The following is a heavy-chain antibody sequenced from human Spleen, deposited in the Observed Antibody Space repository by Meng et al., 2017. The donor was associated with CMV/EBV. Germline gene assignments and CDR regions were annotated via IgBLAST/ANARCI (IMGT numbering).Heavy chain of an antibody. CDR3: ARGDYDFDY. CDR2: ISGSGDNK. J-gene: IGHJ4*02. V-gene: IGHV3-11*04. D-gene: IGHD3-16*01. Sequence: GGSLRLSCTASGFTFSDYYMNWIRQAPGKGLEWVAYISGSGDNKHFADSVKGRFTISRDNTKDSVSLEMNSLRAEDTAMYYCARGDYDFDYWGQGTLVTVSS. CDR1: GFTFSDYY.